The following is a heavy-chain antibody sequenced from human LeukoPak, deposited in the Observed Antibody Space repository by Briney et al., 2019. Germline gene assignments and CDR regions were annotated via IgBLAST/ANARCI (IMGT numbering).Heavy chain of an antibody. V-gene: IGHV3-23*01. D-gene: IGHD3-10*01. Sequence: GGSLRLSCAASGFTFSNYPMSWVRQAPGKGLEWVSTVSGSGSKTYYPDSVKGRFTISRDNSKNTLYLQMNSLRAEDTAVYYCAKRLIDSGTYGPFHIWGQGTMVTVS. CDR1: GFTFSNYP. CDR2: VSGSGSKT. CDR3: AKRLIDSGTYGPFHI. J-gene: IGHJ3*02.